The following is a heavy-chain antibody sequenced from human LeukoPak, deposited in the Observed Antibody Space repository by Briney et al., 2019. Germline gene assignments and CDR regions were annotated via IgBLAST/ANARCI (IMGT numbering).Heavy chain of an antibody. CDR3: VRARANNWFDP. CDR1: GGSISSYY. J-gene: IGHJ5*02. V-gene: IGHV4-59*08. Sequence: PSETLSLTCTVPGGSISSYYWSWIRQPPGKGLEWIGYIYYSGSTNYNPSLKSRVTISVDTSKNQFSLKLSSVTAADTAVYYCVRARANNWFDPWGQGTLVTVSS. CDR2: IYYSGST. D-gene: IGHD5-12*01.